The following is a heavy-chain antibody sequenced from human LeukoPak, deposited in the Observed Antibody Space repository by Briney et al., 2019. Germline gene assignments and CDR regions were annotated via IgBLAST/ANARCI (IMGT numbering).Heavy chain of an antibody. D-gene: IGHD3-3*01. Sequence: GGSLRLSCAASGFSVSSNYMTWVRQAPGKGLEWVSIIYSGGTTYYADSVKGRFTISRDNSKNTLYLQMNSLRAEDTAVYYCASSGLDFWSGYYVDYWGQGTLVTVSS. CDR2: IYSGGTT. J-gene: IGHJ4*02. CDR3: ASSGLDFWSGYYVDY. V-gene: IGHV3-53*01. CDR1: GFSVSSNY.